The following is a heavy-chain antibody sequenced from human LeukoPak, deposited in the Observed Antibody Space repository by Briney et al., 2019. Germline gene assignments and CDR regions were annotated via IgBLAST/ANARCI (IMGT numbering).Heavy chain of an antibody. J-gene: IGHJ4*02. CDR1: GFTFSSYA. V-gene: IGHV3-64*01. D-gene: IGHD2-8*01. Sequence: GGFLRLSCAASGFTFSSYAMHWVRQAPGKGLEYVSAISSNGGSTYYANSVKGRFTISRDNSKNTLYLQMGSLRAEDMAVYYCARVRYCTNGVCSYFDYWGQGTLVTVSS. CDR3: ARVRYCTNGVCSYFDY. CDR2: ISSNGGST.